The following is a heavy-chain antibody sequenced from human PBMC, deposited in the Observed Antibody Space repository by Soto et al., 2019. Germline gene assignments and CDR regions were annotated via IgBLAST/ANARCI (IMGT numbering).Heavy chain of an antibody. CDR2: ISAYNGNT. V-gene: IGHV1-18*01. Sequence: ASVKVSCKASGYTFTSYGISLVRQATGQGLEWMGWISAYNGNTNYAQKLQGRVTMTTDTSTSTAYMELRSLRSDDTAVYYCARAFGYCMSTSCYDSYYYYGMDVWGQGTTVTVS. D-gene: IGHD2-2*01. CDR3: ARAFGYCMSTSCYDSYYYYGMDV. J-gene: IGHJ6*02. CDR1: GYTFTSYG.